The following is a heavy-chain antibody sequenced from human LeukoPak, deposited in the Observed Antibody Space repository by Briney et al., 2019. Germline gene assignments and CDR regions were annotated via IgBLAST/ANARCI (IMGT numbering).Heavy chain of an antibody. Sequence: SETLSLTCTVSGGSISSSSYYWGWIRQPPGKGLEWIGSIYYSGSTYYNPSLKSRVTISVDTSKNQFSLKLSSVTAADTAVYYCARGIAVAGYDYWGQGTLVTVSS. CDR1: GGSISSSSYY. CDR2: IYYSGST. J-gene: IGHJ4*02. D-gene: IGHD6-19*01. CDR3: ARGIAVAGYDY. V-gene: IGHV4-39*07.